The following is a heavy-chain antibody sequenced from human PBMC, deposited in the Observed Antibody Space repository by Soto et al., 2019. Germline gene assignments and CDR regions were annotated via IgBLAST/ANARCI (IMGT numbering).Heavy chain of an antibody. V-gene: IGHV4-34*01. J-gene: IGHJ5*02. D-gene: IGHD3-3*01. CDR1: GGSFSGYY. CDR2: INHSGST. Sequence: QVQLQQWGAGLLKPSETLSLTCAVYGGSFSGYYWSWIRQPPGKGLEWIGEINHSGSTNYNPSLKSRVTISVDTSKNQFSLKLSSVTAADTAVYYCATIRYDFWSGCYKGSWFDPWGQGTLVTVSS. CDR3: ATIRYDFWSGCYKGSWFDP.